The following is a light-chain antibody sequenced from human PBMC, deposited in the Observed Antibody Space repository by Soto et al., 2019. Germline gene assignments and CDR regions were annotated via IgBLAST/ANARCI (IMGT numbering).Light chain of an antibody. CDR3: CSYAGSSTFE. CDR1: SSDVGTYNL. CDR2: EVS. J-gene: IGLJ2*01. Sequence: QSALTQPASVSGSPGQSITISCTGTSSDVGTYNLVSWYQHHPGKAPKLMIYEVSKRPSGTFNRFSGSKSGNTASLTIIGLQAEDEADYYCCSYAGSSTFEFGGGTKLTVL. V-gene: IGLV2-23*02.